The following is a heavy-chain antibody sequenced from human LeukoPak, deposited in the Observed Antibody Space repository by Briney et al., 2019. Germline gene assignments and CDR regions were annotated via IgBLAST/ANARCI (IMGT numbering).Heavy chain of an antibody. CDR3: ARSSGTGTFSY. V-gene: IGHV4-59*11. D-gene: IGHD6-25*01. CDR2: IYYSGST. J-gene: IGHJ4*02. CDR1: GGSISSHY. Sequence: SETLSLTCTVSGGSISSHYWSWIRQPPGKGLEWIGYIYYSGSTNYNPSLKSRVTISVDTSKNQFSLKLSSVTAADTAVYYCARSSGTGTFSYWGQGTLVTVSS.